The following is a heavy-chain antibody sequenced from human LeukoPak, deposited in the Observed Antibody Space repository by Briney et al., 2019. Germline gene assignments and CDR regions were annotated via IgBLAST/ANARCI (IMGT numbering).Heavy chain of an antibody. J-gene: IGHJ4*02. CDR2: IWYDGSNK. CDR1: GFTFSSYA. V-gene: IGHV3-33*08. CDR3: ARDENGSGSYTLDY. Sequence: GGSLRLSCAASGFTFSSYAMSWVRQAPGKGLEWVAVIWYDGSNKYYADSVKGRFTISRDNSKNTLYLQMNSLRAEDTAVYYCARDENGSGSYTLDYWGQGTLVTVSS. D-gene: IGHD3-10*01.